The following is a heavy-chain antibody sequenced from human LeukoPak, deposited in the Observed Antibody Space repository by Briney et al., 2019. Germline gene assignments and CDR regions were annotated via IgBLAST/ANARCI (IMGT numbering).Heavy chain of an antibody. CDR1: GYTFTGYY. Sequence: GASVKVSCKASGYTFTGYYMHWVRQAPGQGLEWMGWINPNSGGTNYAQKFKGRVTMTRETSISTAYMELSRLRSDDTAMYYCARDQRGPAEVEMATIPRGYWGQGTLVTVSS. CDR2: INPNSGGT. CDR3: ARDQRGPAEVEMATIPRGY. J-gene: IGHJ4*02. D-gene: IGHD5-24*01. V-gene: IGHV1-2*02.